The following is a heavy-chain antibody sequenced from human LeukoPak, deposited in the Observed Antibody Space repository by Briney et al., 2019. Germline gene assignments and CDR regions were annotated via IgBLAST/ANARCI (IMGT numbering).Heavy chain of an antibody. J-gene: IGHJ4*02. Sequence: PGGSLRLSCTASGFPFIDYSLNWVRQAPGKGLEWISYIGISSGNTKYADSVKGRFTISADNAKNSLYLQMNSLRVEDTAVYYCARGRDLFDSWGQGTLVTVSS. CDR2: IGISSGNT. V-gene: IGHV3-48*04. CDR3: ARGRDLFDS. CDR1: GFPFIDYS.